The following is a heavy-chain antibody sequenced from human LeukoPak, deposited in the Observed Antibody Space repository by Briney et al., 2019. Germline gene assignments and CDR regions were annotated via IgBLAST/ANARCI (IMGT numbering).Heavy chain of an antibody. CDR3: ARAPSTGGVFFDY. V-gene: IGHV4-39*07. J-gene: IGHJ4*02. CDR2: IYFRGNT. Sequence: SETLSLTCTVSGYSISSSSYYWGWIRQPPGKGLEWIGNIYFRGNTYYNPSLESRVTISIDTSKNQFSLKLSSVTAADTAVYYCARAPSTGGVFFDYWGQGTLVTVSS. D-gene: IGHD5/OR15-5a*01. CDR1: GYSISSSSYY.